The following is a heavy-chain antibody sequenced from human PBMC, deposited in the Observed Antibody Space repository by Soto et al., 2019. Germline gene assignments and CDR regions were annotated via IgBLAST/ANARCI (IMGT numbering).Heavy chain of an antibody. CDR1: GGTFSSYA. Sequence: GASVKVSCKASGGTFSSYAISWVRQAPGQGLEWMGGIIPIFGTANYAQKFQGRVTITADESTSTAYMELSSLRSEDTAVYYCARVKGDSGYDYCFDYWGQGTLVTVSS. J-gene: IGHJ4*02. V-gene: IGHV1-69*13. CDR2: IIPIFGTA. CDR3: ARVKGDSGYDYCFDY. D-gene: IGHD5-12*01.